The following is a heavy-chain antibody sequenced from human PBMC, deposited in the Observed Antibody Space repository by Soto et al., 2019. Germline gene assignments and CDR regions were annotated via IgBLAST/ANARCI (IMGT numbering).Heavy chain of an antibody. D-gene: IGHD6-19*01. CDR1: GFTFSSYS. Sequence: GGSLRLSCAVSGFTFSSYSMNWVRQAPGKGLEWVSYITPSSDTIYYADSVKGRFTISRDNGKNSLYLQMNSLRDEDTAVYYCARDIGSGWYYFDYWGQGNMVTVSS. V-gene: IGHV3-48*02. CDR2: ITPSSDTI. J-gene: IGHJ4*02. CDR3: ARDIGSGWYYFDY.